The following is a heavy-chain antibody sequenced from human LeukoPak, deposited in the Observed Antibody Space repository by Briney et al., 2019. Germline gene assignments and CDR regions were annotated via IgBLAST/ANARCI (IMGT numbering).Heavy chain of an antibody. CDR2: IYSGGST. Sequence: GGSLRLSCAASGFTVGSNYMSWVRQAPGKGLEWVSVIYSGGSTYYADSVKGRFTISRDNSKNTLYLQMNSLRAEDTAVYYCARDTYYYDSSGYPPLHDAFDIWGQGTMVTVSS. J-gene: IGHJ3*02. CDR1: GFTVGSNY. D-gene: IGHD3-22*01. V-gene: IGHV3-53*01. CDR3: ARDTYYYDSSGYPPLHDAFDI.